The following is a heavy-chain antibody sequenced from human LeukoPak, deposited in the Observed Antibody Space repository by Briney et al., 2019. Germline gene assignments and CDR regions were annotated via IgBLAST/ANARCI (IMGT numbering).Heavy chain of an antibody. CDR2: TYYRSKWYA. Sequence: SQTLSLTCAISGDSVSSNSAAWNWIRQSPSRGPEWLGRTYYRSKWYADYAGSVRSRITISPDTSKNQFSLQLNSVTPEDTAVYYCAVGCRSCYPHYGMDVWGQGTTVTVSS. D-gene: IGHD2-15*01. V-gene: IGHV6-1*01. CDR3: AVGCRSCYPHYGMDV. CDR1: GDSVSSNSAA. J-gene: IGHJ6*02.